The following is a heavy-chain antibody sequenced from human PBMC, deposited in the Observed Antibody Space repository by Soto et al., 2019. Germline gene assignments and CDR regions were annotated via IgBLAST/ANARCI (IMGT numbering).Heavy chain of an antibody. CDR2: INSDGSST. V-gene: IGHV3-74*01. CDR3: ARVVSYCTGVSCHFDY. D-gene: IGHD2-8*02. CDR1: GFTFSSYW. J-gene: IGHJ4*01. Sequence: EVQLVESGGGLVQPGGSLRLSCAASGFTFSSYWMHWVRQAPGKGLVWVSRINSDGSSTGYADSVKGRFTISRDNAKNTLYLQMNSLTAEDTAVYYCARVVSYCTGVSCHFDYWGQGTLVTVSS.